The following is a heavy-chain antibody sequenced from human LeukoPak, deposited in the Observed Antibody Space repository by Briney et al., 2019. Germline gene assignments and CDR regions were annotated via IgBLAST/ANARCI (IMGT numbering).Heavy chain of an antibody. J-gene: IGHJ4*02. CDR1: AGSISSGDYY. V-gene: IGHV4-30-4*08. CDR3: ARQGQWLVGYFDY. CDR2: IYNTGST. D-gene: IGHD6-19*01. Sequence: SETLSLTCTVSAGSISSGDYYWSWIRQPPGKGLEWIGYIYNTGSTYYNPSLKSRVTISVDTSKNQFSLNLRSVTAADTAVYYCARQGQWLVGYFDYWGQGTLVTVSS.